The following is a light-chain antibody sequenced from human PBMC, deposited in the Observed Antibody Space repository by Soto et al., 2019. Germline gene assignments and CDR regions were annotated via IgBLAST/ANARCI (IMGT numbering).Light chain of an antibody. CDR2: KVS. V-gene: IGKV2-30*01. CDR1: QSLVYSDGSTY. CDR3: MQGTHWHT. J-gene: IGKJ2*01. Sequence: EAVMTQSPLSLPVTLGQPASISCRSSQSLVYSDGSTYSQWFQQRLGQSTRRLIAKVSNRPSWVPDRFSGSGSGTDFTLKISRVGAEDVGVYYCMQGTHWHTFGQGTKVDIK.